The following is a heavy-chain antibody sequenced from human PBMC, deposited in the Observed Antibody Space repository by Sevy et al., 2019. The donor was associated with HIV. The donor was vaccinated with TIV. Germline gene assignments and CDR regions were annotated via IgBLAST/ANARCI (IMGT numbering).Heavy chain of an antibody. CDR3: VSEKEVGASILDA. D-gene: IGHD1-26*01. CDR1: GFNFRNFW. Sequence: GGSLRLSCVASGFNFRNFWMSWVRQAPGKGLECVADIKQDGSEAYYVDSVKGRFTISRENDKNSLYLQMNSLRDEDTAMYFCVSEKEVGASILDAWGQGTPVTVSS. V-gene: IGHV3-7*03. J-gene: IGHJ5*02. CDR2: IKQDGSEA.